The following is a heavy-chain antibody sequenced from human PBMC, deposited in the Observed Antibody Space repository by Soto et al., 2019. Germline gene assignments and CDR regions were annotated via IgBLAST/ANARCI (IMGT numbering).Heavy chain of an antibody. CDR3: ARVHRDSPVVGFFDY. Sequence: SETLSLTCTVSGGSISSGDYYWSWIRQPPGKGLEWIGYIYYSGSTYYNPSLKSRVTISVDTSKNQFSLKLSSVTAADTAVYYCARVHRDSPVVGFFDYWGQGTLVTVSS. CDR2: IYYSGST. J-gene: IGHJ4*02. D-gene: IGHD2-21*01. V-gene: IGHV4-30-4*01. CDR1: GGSISSGDYY.